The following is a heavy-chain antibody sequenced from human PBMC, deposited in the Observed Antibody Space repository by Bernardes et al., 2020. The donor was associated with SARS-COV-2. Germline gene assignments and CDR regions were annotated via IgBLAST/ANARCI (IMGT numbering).Heavy chain of an antibody. CDR3: VKRRAIFELWAGSLDY. Sequence: GGSLRLSCAASGFTFSSYGMHWVRQAPGKGLEWVAVIWYDGSNKYYADSLKGRFTVSRDYSKDTLYLQMNSLREDDTAVYYCVKRRAIFELWAGSLDYWGLGTLVTVSS. D-gene: IGHD3-9*01. J-gene: IGHJ4*02. CDR2: IWYDGSNK. CDR1: GFTFSSYG. V-gene: IGHV3-33*03.